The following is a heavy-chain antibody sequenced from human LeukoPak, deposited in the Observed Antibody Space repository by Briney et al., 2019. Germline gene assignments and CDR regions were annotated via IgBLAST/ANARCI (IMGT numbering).Heavy chain of an antibody. CDR1: GFTISIFS. D-gene: IGHD2-15*01. Sequence: PGGSLRLSCAASGFTISIFSMGWVRQTPGKGLEWISYISDDGSTAYYADSVKGRFTISRDNAENSLFLQMNSLRAEHTAVYYCARTTGYCSGGNCYRYFQKWGQGTLVSVSS. V-gene: IGHV3-48*01. CDR3: ARTTGYCSGGNCYRYFQK. J-gene: IGHJ1*01. CDR2: ISDDGSTA.